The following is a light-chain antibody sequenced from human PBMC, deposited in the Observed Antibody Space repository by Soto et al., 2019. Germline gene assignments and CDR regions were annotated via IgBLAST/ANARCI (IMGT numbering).Light chain of an antibody. CDR1: SSNIGAGYD. CDR3: LSFDSSLSVV. J-gene: IGLJ2*01. V-gene: IGLV1-40*01. Sequence: QPVLTQPPSVSGAPAQRVTISCTGSSSNIGAGYDVHWYQQLPGRAPKLLIYGNTNRPSGVPDRFSGSKSGTSASLAITGLQAEDEADYYCLSFDSSLSVVFGGGTKVTVL. CDR2: GNT.